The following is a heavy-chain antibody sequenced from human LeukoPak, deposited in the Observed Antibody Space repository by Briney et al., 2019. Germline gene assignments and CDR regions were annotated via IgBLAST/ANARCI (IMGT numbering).Heavy chain of an antibody. CDR3: ARGDSSGWSYYYYYYMDV. D-gene: IGHD6-19*01. J-gene: IGHJ6*03. Sequence: SETLSLTCTVSGGSISSYYWSWIRQPAGKGLEWIGRIYTSRSTNYNPSLKSRVTMSVDTSKNQFSLKLSSVTAADTAVYYCARGDSSGWSYYYYYYMDVWGKGTTVTISS. CDR2: IYTSRST. V-gene: IGHV4-4*07. CDR1: GGSISSYY.